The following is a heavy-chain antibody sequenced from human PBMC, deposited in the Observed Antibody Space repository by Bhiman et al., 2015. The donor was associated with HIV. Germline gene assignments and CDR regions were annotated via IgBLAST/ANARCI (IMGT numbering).Heavy chain of an antibody. CDR3: ARQLPDY. Sequence: EVQLVESGGGLVQPGGSLRLSCAASGFSFSTYEMNWVRQAPGKGLEWVSYISSDGTTTYYAASVKGRFTMSRDNAKSSVYLHMNSLRVGDTAVYYCARQLPDYWGQGTLVAVVL. CDR2: ISSDGTTT. D-gene: IGHD1-1*01. V-gene: IGHV3-48*03. J-gene: IGHJ4*02. CDR1: GFSFSTYE.